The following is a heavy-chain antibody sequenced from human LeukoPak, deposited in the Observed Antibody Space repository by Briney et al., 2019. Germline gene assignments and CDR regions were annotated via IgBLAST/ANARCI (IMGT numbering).Heavy chain of an antibody. CDR3: ARDPGYGGNSGSVGYFDY. V-gene: IGHV3-21*01. D-gene: IGHD4-23*01. Sequence: GGFLRLSCAASGFPLSSYAMSWVRQVPGKGLEWVSSISSSSSYIYYADSVKGRFTISRDNAKNSLYLQMNSLRAEDTAVYYCARDPGYGGNSGSVGYFDYWGQGTLVTVSS. CDR1: GFPLSSYA. CDR2: ISSSSSYI. J-gene: IGHJ4*02.